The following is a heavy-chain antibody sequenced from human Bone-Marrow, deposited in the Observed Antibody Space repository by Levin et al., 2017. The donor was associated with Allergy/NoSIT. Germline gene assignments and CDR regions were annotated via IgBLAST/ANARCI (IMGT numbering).Heavy chain of an antibody. V-gene: IGHV1-69*04. J-gene: IGHJ5*02. CDR2: IIPILGIA. D-gene: IGHD4-23*01. CDR1: GGTFSSYT. Sequence: EASVKVSCKASGGTFSSYTISWVRQAPGQGLEWMGRIIPILGIANYAQKFQGRVTITADKSTSTAYMELSSLRSEDTAVYYCARDRTRNSSHQNWFDPWGQGTLVTVSS. CDR3: ARDRTRNSSHQNWFDP.